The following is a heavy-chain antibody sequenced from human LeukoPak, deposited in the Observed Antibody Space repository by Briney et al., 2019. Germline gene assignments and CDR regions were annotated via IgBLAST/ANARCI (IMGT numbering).Heavy chain of an antibody. CDR3: ARRTDYYDSSGYYHNWFDP. CDR2: IYHSGST. CDR1: GYSISSGYY. D-gene: IGHD3-22*01. J-gene: IGHJ5*02. Sequence: SETLSLTCTVSGYSISSGYYWGWIRQPPGKGLEWIGSIYHSGSTYYNPSLKSRVTISVDTSKNQFSLKLSSVTAADTAVYYCARRTDYYDSSGYYHNWFDPWGQGTLVTVSS. V-gene: IGHV4-38-2*02.